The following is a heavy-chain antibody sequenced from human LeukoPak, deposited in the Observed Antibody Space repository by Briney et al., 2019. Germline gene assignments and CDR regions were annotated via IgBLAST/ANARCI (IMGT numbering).Heavy chain of an antibody. CDR2: ISSSGTTI. CDR1: GFIFSDYY. CDR3: ARDQVPYYYDSSGYYLYY. J-gene: IGHJ4*02. V-gene: IGHV3-11*04. Sequence: GGSLRLSCAASGFIFSDYYMSWIRQAPGKGLEWVSYISSSGTTIYYADSVKGRFTISRDNAKNSLYLQMNSLRAEDTAVYYCARDQVPYYYDSSGYYLYYWGQGTLVTVSS. D-gene: IGHD3-22*01.